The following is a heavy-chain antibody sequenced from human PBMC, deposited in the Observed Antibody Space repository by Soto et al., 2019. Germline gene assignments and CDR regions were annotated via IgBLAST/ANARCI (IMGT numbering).Heavy chain of an antibody. CDR2: IIPIFGTA. V-gene: IGHV1-69*13. CDR3: ARKVVATIEGRRYYYYYYGMDI. CDR1: GYTFTSYG. Sequence: GASVKVSCKASGYTFTSYGISWVRQAPGQGLEWMGGIIPIFGTANYAQKFQGRVTITADESTSTAYMELSSLRSEDTAVYYCARKVVATIEGRRYYYYYYGMDIWGQGTTVTVSS. J-gene: IGHJ6*02. D-gene: IGHD5-12*01.